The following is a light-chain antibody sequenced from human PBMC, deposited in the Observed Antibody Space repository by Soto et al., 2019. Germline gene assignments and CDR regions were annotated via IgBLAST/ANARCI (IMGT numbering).Light chain of an antibody. CDR3: HQTYTAPWT. CDR2: AAS. Sequence: DIQMTQSPSSLSASVGDTVTITCRAGQTIRGLLSWFQQKPGKAPNLLIHAASTLQAGVPSRFRGSASGTLFTRTISSLPPEDVATYYCHQTYTAPWTFGQGTRVEI. V-gene: IGKV1-39*01. J-gene: IGKJ1*01. CDR1: QTIRGL.